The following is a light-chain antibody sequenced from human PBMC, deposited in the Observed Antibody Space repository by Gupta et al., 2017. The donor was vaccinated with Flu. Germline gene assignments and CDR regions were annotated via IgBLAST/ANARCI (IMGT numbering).Light chain of an antibody. CDR2: EVT. V-gene: IGLV2-23*02. J-gene: IGLJ2*01. Sequence: QSALTQPASVSGSPGQSITISCSGTNNDVGSYNRVSWYQQYPGKAPKILIYEVTKRPSEVSNRFSGSKSGNTASLTISGFQAEDEADYYCCSFASPYTWIFGGGTTVTVL. CDR3: CSFASPYTWI. CDR1: NNDVGSYNR.